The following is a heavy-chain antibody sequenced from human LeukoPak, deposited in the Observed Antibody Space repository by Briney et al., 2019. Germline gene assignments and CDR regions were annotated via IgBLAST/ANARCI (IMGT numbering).Heavy chain of an antibody. CDR2: INSNSGGT. CDR3: AREYGGSSSAGYFDY. D-gene: IGHD2-15*01. Sequence: GASVKVSCKASGYTFTSYDINWVRQATGQGLEWMGWINSNSGGTNYAQKFQARVTMTRDTSISTAYMEMSRLRSDDTAVYYCAREYGGSSSAGYFDYWGQGTLVTVSS. CDR1: GYTFTSYD. V-gene: IGHV1-2*02. J-gene: IGHJ4*03.